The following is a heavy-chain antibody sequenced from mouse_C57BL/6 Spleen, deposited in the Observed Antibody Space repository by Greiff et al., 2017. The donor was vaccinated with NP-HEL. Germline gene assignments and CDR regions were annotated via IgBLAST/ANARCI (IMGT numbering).Heavy chain of an antibody. D-gene: IGHD1-2*01. CDR2: IYPSDSET. V-gene: IGHV1-61*01. CDR1: GYTFTSYW. CDR3: ARKDYYGLPY. Sequence: VQLQQPGAELVRPGSSVKLSCKASGYTFTSYWMDWVKQRPGQGLEWIGNIYPSDSETHYNQKFKDKATLTVDKSSSTAYMQLSSLTSEDSAVYNCARKDYYGLPYWGQGTTLTVSS. J-gene: IGHJ2*01.